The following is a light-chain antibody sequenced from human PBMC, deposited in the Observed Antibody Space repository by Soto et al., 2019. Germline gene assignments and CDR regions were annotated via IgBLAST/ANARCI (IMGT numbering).Light chain of an antibody. CDR2: GAS. CDR1: QSVSSSY. V-gene: IGKV3-20*01. J-gene: IGKJ4*01. CDR3: QQYDSTPLT. Sequence: EIVLTQSPGPLSLSPGERATLSCRASQSVSSSYLAWYQHKPDQAPRLLIYGASSRATGIPDRFSGSGSGTDFTLTISRLEPEDFAVYYCQQYDSTPLTFGGGTKVEIK.